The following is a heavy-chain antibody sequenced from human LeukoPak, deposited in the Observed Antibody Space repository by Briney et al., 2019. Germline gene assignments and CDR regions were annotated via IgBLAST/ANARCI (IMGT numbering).Heavy chain of an antibody. CDR2: IYYSGST. J-gene: IGHJ4*02. V-gene: IGHV4-30-4*01. CDR1: GGSISSGDYY. CDR3: ARLLSWFGIGSNYFDY. D-gene: IGHD3-10*01. Sequence: PQTLSLTCTVSGGSISSGDYYWSWIRQPPGKGLEWIGYIYYSGSTYYNPSLKSRVTISVDTSKNQFSLKLSSVTAADTAVYYCARLLSWFGIGSNYFDYWGQGTLVTVSS.